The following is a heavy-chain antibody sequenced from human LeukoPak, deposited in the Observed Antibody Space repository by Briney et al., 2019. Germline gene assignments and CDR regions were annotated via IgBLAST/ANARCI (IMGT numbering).Heavy chain of an antibody. J-gene: IGHJ3*02. CDR2: ISGSGSGT. V-gene: IGHV3-23*01. CDR3: AKGITSCLI. CDR1: GFTFSSYE. D-gene: IGHD2-2*01. Sequence: LTGGSLRLSCAASGFTFSSYEMNWVRQAPGKGLEWVSAISGSGSGTYYADSVKGRFTLSRDNSKNTLFLQMNSLRAEDTAVYYCAKGITSCLIWGQGAMVTVSS.